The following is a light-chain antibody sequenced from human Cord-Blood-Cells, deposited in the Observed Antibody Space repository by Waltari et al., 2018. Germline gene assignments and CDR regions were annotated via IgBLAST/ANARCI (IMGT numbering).Light chain of an antibody. J-gene: IGLJ3*02. CDR2: KDS. Sequence: SYELTQPSSVSVSPGQTARITCSGDVLAKKYARWFQQKPGQAPVLVIYKDSERPSGIPDRFSGSSSGTTVTLTISGAQVEDEADYYGYSAADNNLVFGGGTKLTVL. CDR3: YSAADNNLV. CDR1: VLAKKY. V-gene: IGLV3-27*01.